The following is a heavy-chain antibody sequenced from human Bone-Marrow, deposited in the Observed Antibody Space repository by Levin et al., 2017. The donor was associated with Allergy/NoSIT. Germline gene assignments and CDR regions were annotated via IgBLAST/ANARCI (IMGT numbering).Heavy chain of an antibody. CDR2: VSSSGSTF. Sequence: GGSLRLSCGASGFTFIDYYMSWIRQAPGTGLEWLAYVSSSGSTFSYADSVKGRFTISRDHAKNSVSLQMNSLRAEHMAVYYCARHNFENDAVDNWGQGTVVTVSS. D-gene: IGHD5-24*01. V-gene: IGHV3-11*01. CDR1: GFTFIDYY. CDR3: ARHNFENDAVDN. J-gene: IGHJ3*02.